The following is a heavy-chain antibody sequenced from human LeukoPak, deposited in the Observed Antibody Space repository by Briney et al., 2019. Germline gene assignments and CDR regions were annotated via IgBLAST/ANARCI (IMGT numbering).Heavy chain of an antibody. CDR3: ANDWGSVWYGGFHVY. CDR1: GFTFDDYA. V-gene: IGHV3-9*01. CDR2: ISWNSGSI. D-gene: IGHD6-19*01. J-gene: IGHJ4*02. Sequence: GGSLRLSCAASGFTFDDYAMHWVRQAPGKGLEWVSGISWNSGSIGYADTVKGRFTISRDNAKNSLYLQMNSQRAEDTALYYCANDWGSVWYGGFHVYWGQGTLVTVSS.